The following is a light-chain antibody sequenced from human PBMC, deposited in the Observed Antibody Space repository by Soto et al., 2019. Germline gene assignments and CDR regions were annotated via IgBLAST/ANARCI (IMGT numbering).Light chain of an antibody. CDR2: KVS. CDR3: TQGSLWPT. Sequence: VVMTQSPLSLPVTLGQPASISCGSSQSLVQGDGNTYLNWFQQRPGQSPRRLIYKVSNRGSGVPDGFGGSGSGSDFTLQISRVEAEDVGIYYCTQGSLWPTFGQGTKLEIK. V-gene: IGKV2-30*02. J-gene: IGKJ2*01. CDR1: QSLVQGDGNTY.